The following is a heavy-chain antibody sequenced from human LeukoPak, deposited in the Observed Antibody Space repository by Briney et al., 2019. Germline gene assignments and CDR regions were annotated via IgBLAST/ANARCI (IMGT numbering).Heavy chain of an antibody. D-gene: IGHD5-18*01. CDR2: ISAYNGNT. J-gene: IGHJ4*02. CDR1: GYTFTSYG. CDR3: ARDQIPSGYSYGLGSSDY. V-gene: IGHV1-18*01. Sequence: ASVKVSCKASGYTFTSYGISWVRQAPGQGLEWMGRISAYNGNTNYAQKLQGRVTMTTDTSTSTAYMELRSLRSDDTAVYYCARDQIPSGYSYGLGSSDYWGQGTLVTVSS.